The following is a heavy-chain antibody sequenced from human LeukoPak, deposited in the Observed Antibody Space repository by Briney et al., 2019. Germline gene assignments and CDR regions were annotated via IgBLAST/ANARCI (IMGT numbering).Heavy chain of an antibody. CDR2: ISGSGGST. Sequence: PGGSLRLSCAASGFTFSSYAMSWVRQTPGRELEWVSAISGSGGSTYYADSVKGRFTISRDNSKNTLYLQMNSLRAEDTAVYYCSKDLNYFDSSSSESYWGQGTQVTVSS. V-gene: IGHV3-23*01. J-gene: IGHJ4*02. CDR1: GFTFSSYA. CDR3: SKDLNYFDSSSSESY. D-gene: IGHD3-22*01.